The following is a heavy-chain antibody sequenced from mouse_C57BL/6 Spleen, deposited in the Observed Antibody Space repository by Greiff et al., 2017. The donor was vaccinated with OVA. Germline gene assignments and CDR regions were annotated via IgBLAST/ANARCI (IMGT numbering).Heavy chain of an antibody. CDR3: ARLGLYYYAMDY. CDR2: IYPGDGDT. CDR1: GYAFSSYW. J-gene: IGHJ4*01. Sequence: QVHVKQSGAELVKPGASVKISCKASGYAFSSYWMNWVKQRPGKGLEWIGQIYPGDGDTNYNGKFKGKATLTADKSSSTAYMQLSSLTSEDSAVYFCARLGLYYYAMDYWGQGTSVTVSS. V-gene: IGHV1-80*01. D-gene: IGHD1-1*01.